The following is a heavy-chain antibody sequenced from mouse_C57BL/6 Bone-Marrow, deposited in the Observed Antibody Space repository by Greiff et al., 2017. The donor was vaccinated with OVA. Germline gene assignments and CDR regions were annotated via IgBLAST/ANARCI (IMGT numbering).Heavy chain of an antibody. Sequence: VQLQQSGPELVKPGASVKISCKASGYTFTDYYMNWVKQSHGKSLEWIGDINPNNGGNSYNQKFKCKATLTVDKSSRSAYMELRSLTSEDSAVYYCARGDHIWDAMDYWGQGTSVTVSS. CDR3: ARGDHIWDAMDY. CDR1: GYTFTDYY. J-gene: IGHJ4*01. CDR2: INPNNGGN. D-gene: IGHD1-1*02. V-gene: IGHV1-26*01.